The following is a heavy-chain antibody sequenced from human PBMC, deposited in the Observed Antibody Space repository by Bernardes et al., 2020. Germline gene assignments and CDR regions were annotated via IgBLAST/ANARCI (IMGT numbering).Heavy chain of an antibody. V-gene: IGHV3-23*01. J-gene: IGHJ4*02. D-gene: IGHD2-2*01. Sequence: GGSLRLSCAASGFTFSSYAMSWVRQAPGKGLEWVSSISGSGGSTYYADSVKGRFTISRDNSKNTLYLQMNSLRAEDTAVYYCAKVEGDCSSTSCYAYFDYWGQGTLVTVSS. CDR2: ISGSGGST. CDR3: AKVEGDCSSTSCYAYFDY. CDR1: GFTFSSYA.